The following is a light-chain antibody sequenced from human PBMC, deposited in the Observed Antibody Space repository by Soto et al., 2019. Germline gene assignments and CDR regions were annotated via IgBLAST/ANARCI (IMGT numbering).Light chain of an antibody. V-gene: IGKV3-20*01. Sequence: EIVLTQCPGTLSLSPGERATLSCRASQSVRSRYLAWYQQKPGQAPRLLIYGASSRATGIPDRFSGSGSGTDFTLTITRLEPEDFAVYYCQQYGGSPPVTFGQGTKLEIK. CDR3: QQYGGSPPVT. CDR1: QSVRSRY. J-gene: IGKJ2*01. CDR2: GAS.